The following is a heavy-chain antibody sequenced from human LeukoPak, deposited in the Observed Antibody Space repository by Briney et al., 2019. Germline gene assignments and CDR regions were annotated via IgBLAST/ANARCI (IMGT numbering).Heavy chain of an antibody. Sequence: ASVTVSCKASGYTFTGYYMHWVRQAPGQGLEWMGWINPNSGGTNYAQKFQGRVTMTRDTSISTAYMELSRLRSDDTAVYYCARGRANVAAADNWFDPWGQGTLVTVSS. D-gene: IGHD6-13*01. CDR1: GYTFTGYY. CDR2: INPNSGGT. CDR3: ARGRANVAAADNWFDP. J-gene: IGHJ5*02. V-gene: IGHV1-2*02.